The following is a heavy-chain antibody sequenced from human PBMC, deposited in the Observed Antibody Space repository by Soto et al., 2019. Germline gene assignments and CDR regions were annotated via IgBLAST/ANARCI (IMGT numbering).Heavy chain of an antibody. D-gene: IGHD3-22*01. CDR3: VKDDGGYPSTATH. CDR1: GITISNYP. J-gene: IGHJ4*02. Sequence: EVQLVESGGGLVQPGGSLRLSCAASGITISNYPMSWVRQAPGKGLDWVSGISGSGDRTYYADSAKGRFTISKDISKNSLSLQLDRLRVEDTAVYFCVKDDGGYPSTATHWGQGTLVTVSS. CDR2: ISGSGDRT. V-gene: IGHV3-23*04.